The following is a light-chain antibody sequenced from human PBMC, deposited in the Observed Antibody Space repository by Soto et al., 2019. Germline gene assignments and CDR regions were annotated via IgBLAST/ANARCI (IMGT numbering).Light chain of an antibody. Sequence: QSVLTQPPSASGSPGQSVTISCTGTSTDVGSYNYVSWYQQNPGKAPKVMIYEVSKRPSGVPDRFSGSKAGNTASLIVSGLQAEDEADYYCSSYAGSNNVVFGGGTKLTVL. V-gene: IGLV2-8*01. CDR2: EVS. CDR3: SSYAGSNNVV. CDR1: STDVGSYNY. J-gene: IGLJ2*01.